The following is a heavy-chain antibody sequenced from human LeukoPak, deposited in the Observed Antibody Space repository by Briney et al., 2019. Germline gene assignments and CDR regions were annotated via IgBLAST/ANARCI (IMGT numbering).Heavy chain of an antibody. V-gene: IGHV3-43*01. CDR1: GFNFDRYT. CDR3: LRVDDTNGHNWFDP. CDR2: AGWAGGTT. Sequence: GGSLRLSCATSGFNFDRYTIHWVRQAPGKGLEWVSLAGWAGGTTYYSDSVRGRFTISRDSGKNSVYLQMNSLTVEDTAVYYCLRVDDTNGHNWFDPWGQGTLVTVSS. J-gene: IGHJ5*02. D-gene: IGHD2-8*01.